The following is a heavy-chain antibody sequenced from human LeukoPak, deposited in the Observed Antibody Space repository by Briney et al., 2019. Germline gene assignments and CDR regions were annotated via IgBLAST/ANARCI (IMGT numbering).Heavy chain of an antibody. CDR2: IWYDGSNK. CDR3: ASTINHPFDY. Sequence: PGRSLRLSCAASGFTFSSYGMHWVRQAPGKGLEWVAVIWYDGSNKYYADFVKGRFTISRDNSKNTLYLQMNSLRAEDTAVYYCASTINHPFDYWGQGTLVTVSS. CDR1: GFTFSSYG. D-gene: IGHD1-14*01. J-gene: IGHJ4*02. V-gene: IGHV3-33*01.